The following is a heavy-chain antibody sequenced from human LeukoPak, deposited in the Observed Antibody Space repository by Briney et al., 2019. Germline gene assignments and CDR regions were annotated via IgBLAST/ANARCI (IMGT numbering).Heavy chain of an antibody. J-gene: IGHJ5*02. CDR1: GFNFNTYS. D-gene: IGHD1-7*01. CDR3: ARGATDTTRWFDP. CDR2: ISRASESI. V-gene: IGHV3-21*01. Sequence: GGSLRLSCEASGFNFNTYSMAWVRQAPGKGLEWVSVISRASESIFYADSVKGRFTISRDNAKNSLYLQMNGLRAEDTAAYYCARGATDTTRWFDPWGQGTLVTVSS.